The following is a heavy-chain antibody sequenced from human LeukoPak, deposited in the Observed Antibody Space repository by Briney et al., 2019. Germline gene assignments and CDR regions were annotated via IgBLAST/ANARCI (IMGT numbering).Heavy chain of an antibody. V-gene: IGHV4-34*01. CDR2: INHSGST. Sequence: SETLSLTCAVYGGSFSGYYCRWIRQPPGKGLEGIGEINHSGSTNYHPSLTTRVTISADTSKNQCSLKLSSVTAADTAVYYCARGGTTVTPRIDYWGQGTLVTVSS. CDR1: GGSFSGYY. J-gene: IGHJ4*02. CDR3: ARGGTTVTPRIDY. D-gene: IGHD4-17*01.